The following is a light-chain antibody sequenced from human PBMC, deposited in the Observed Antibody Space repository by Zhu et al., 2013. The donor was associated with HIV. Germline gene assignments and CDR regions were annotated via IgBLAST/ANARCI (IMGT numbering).Light chain of an antibody. Sequence: QSALTQPASVSGSPGQSIAISCTGTSSDLGTYNYVSWYQQYPGKAPKLMIYDVSNRPSGVSDRFSGSKSGNLASLTISGLQTEDEADYYCSSYTSTATLLFGGGTKLTVL. CDR2: DVS. V-gene: IGLV2-14*01. CDR1: SSDLGTYNY. J-gene: IGLJ2*01. CDR3: SSYTSTATLL.